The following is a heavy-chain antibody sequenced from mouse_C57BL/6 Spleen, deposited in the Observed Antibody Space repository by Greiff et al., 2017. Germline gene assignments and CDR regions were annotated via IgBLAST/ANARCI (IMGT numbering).Heavy chain of an antibody. CDR3: ARCDDYYVAVDY. V-gene: IGHV1-72*01. CDR2: IDPNSGGT. D-gene: IGHD2-3*01. CDR1: GYTFTSYW. Sequence: QVQLLQPGAEFVKPGASVKLSCKASGYTFTSYWMHWVKQRPGRGLEWIGRIDPNSGGTKYNEKFKGQATLTVDKPSSTVYMQLSSLTSEDSAIYYCARCDDYYVAVDYWGQGTTLTGSS. J-gene: IGHJ2*01.